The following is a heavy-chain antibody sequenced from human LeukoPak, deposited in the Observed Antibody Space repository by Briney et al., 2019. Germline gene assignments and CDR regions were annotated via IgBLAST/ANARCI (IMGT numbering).Heavy chain of an antibody. D-gene: IGHD5-24*01. V-gene: IGHV4-59*08. Sequence: PSETLSLTCSVSGGTINNYYWSWIGQSPEKGLEWIGYIHDSGSTNYNPPLNSRATISVDTSKTQFSLKLSSVTAADTAVYYCVRLDAAAGRYLQFYYWGQGTLVSVSS. CDR3: VRLDAAAGRYLQFYY. CDR1: GGTINNYY. CDR2: IHDSGST. J-gene: IGHJ4*02.